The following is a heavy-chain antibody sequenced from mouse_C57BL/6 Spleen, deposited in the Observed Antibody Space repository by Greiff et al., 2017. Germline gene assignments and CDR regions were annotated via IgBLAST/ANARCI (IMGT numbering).Heavy chain of an antibody. CDR1: GYSITSGYY. J-gene: IGHJ3*01. D-gene: IGHD1-1*01. CDR2: ISYDGSN. V-gene: IGHV3-6*01. Sequence: ESGPGLVKPSQSLSLTCSVTGYSITSGYYWNWIRQFPGNKLEWMGYISYDGSNNYNPSLKNRISITRATSKNQFLLKLNSVTTEDTATYYCARDAQGSWFAYGGQGTLVTVSA. CDR3: ARDAQGSWFAY.